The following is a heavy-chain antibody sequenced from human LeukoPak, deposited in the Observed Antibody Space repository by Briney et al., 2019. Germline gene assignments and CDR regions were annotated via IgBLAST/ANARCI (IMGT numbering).Heavy chain of an antibody. CDR3: ARGATGEAYVAPYNWFDP. CDR1: GGSFSGYY. J-gene: IGHJ5*02. V-gene: IGHV4-34*01. CDR2: INHSGST. Sequence: SETLSLTCAVYGGSFSGYYWSWIRQPPGKGLEWIGEINHSGSTNYNPSLKSRVTISVDTSKNQFSLKLSSVTAADTAVYYRARGATGEAYVAPYNWFDPWGQGTLVTVSS. D-gene: IGHD7-27*01.